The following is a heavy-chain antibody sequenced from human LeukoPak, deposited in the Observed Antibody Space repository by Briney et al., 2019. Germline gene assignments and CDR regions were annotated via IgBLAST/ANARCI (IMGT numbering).Heavy chain of an antibody. Sequence: GGSLRLSCAASGFTFSSYWMTWVRQAPGKGLEWVANIKLDVSETYYVDSVRGRFTISRDNTKNSLYLQMDSLRVEDTAVYYCARKGNAFDFWGQGTMVTVSS. CDR3: ARKGNAFDF. CDR1: GFTFSSYW. J-gene: IGHJ3*01. CDR2: IKLDVSET. V-gene: IGHV3-7*01. D-gene: IGHD3-10*01.